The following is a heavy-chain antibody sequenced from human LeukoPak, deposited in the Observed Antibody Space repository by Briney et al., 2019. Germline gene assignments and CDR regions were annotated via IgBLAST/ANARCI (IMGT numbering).Heavy chain of an antibody. V-gene: IGHV1-8*03. CDR3: AREVRTRAANWFDP. D-gene: IGHD2-8*01. CDR1: GYTLTELS. Sequence: ASVKVSCKVSGYTLTELSMHWVRQATGQGLEWMGWMNPNSGNTGYAQKFQGRVTITRNTSISTAYMELSSLRSEDTAVYYCAREVRTRAANWFDPWGQGTLVTVSS. J-gene: IGHJ5*02. CDR2: MNPNSGNT.